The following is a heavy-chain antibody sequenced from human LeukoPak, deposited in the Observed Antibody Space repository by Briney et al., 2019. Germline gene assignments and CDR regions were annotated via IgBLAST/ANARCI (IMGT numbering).Heavy chain of an antibody. V-gene: IGHV3-33*01. CDR1: GFTFSSFG. Sequence: GRSLRLSCAASGFTFSSFGMHWVRQAPGKGLEWVAVIWYDASNKYYVDSVKGRFTISRDNSKNTLYLQMNSLRDDDTAVYYCVRGVGVSRFNYLDPWGQGTLVIVSS. D-gene: IGHD1-7*01. J-gene: IGHJ5*02. CDR2: IWYDASNK. CDR3: VRGVGVSRFNYLDP.